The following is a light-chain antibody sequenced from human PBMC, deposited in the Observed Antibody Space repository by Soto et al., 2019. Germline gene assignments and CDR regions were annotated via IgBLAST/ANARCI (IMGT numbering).Light chain of an antibody. Sequence: DIQMTQSPSSLSASVGDRVTITCRASHSIDTSLNWYQQKSGRAPHLLIYGASLLQNGVPSRFSGTGSGMDFTLTISSLQPEDFGTYYCQQTSSTPPTFGGGTKVDIK. CDR2: GAS. CDR1: HSIDTS. J-gene: IGKJ4*01. CDR3: QQTSSTPPT. V-gene: IGKV1-39*01.